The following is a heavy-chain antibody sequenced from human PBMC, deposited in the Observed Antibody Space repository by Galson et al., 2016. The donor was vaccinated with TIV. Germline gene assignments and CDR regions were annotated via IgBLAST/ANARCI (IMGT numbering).Heavy chain of an antibody. V-gene: IGHV4-61*02. D-gene: IGHD3-10*01. Sequence: PLSLTCTVSGASIRGGNYYWSWIRQSAGKGLEWIGRFYSSGNSDYKPSLRRRVTISGDKSKNQVSLTLPSVTAADTAVYYCARASFGSGTYYHYFDFWGPGILVTVSS. CDR3: ARASFGSGTYYHYFDF. CDR2: FYSSGNS. CDR1: GASIRGGNYY. J-gene: IGHJ4*02.